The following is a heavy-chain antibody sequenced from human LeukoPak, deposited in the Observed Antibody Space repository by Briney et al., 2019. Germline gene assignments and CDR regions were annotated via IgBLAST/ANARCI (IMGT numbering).Heavy chain of an antibody. CDR1: GYSISSGYY. CDR3: ARGSGPGELGDY. D-gene: IGHD3-10*01. J-gene: IGHJ4*02. V-gene: IGHV4-38-2*02. CDR2: IYHSGST. Sequence: ASETLSLTCTVSGYSISSGYYWGWIRQPPGKGLEWIGSIYHSGSTYYNPPLKSRVTISVDTSKNQFSLKLSSVTAADTAVYYCARGSGPGELGDYWGQGTLVTVSS.